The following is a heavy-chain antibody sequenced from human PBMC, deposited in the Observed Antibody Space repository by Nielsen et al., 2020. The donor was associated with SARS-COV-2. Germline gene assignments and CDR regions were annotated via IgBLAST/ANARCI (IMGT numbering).Heavy chain of an antibody. D-gene: IGHD1-7*01. V-gene: IGHV4-59*01. Sequence: SETLSLTCTVSGGSTTSFFWSWIRQPPGRGLEYIGYMYHSGSTNYNPSLNSRVTISLHTSEKQFSLQLTSVTAADTAVYYCARHQYREGLDWELKERVIFDYWGQGSLVTVSS. CDR3: ARHQYREGLDWELKERVIFDY. CDR1: GGSTTSFF. J-gene: IGHJ4*02. CDR2: MYHSGST.